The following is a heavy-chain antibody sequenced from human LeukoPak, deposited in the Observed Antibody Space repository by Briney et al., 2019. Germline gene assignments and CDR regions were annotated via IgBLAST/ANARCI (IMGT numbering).Heavy chain of an antibody. CDR3: AKEVGDHYDILTGYSPHAFDI. J-gene: IGHJ3*02. V-gene: IGHV3-23*01. CDR1: GFTFSNYA. Sequence: PGGSLRLSCTASGFTFSNYAMAWVRQAPGKGLEWVSLTVAGGTNTYYADSVKGRFTISRDNSKNTLYLQMNSLRAEDTAVYYCAKEVGDHYDILTGYSPHAFDIWGQGTMVTVSS. CDR2: TVAGGTNT. D-gene: IGHD3-9*01.